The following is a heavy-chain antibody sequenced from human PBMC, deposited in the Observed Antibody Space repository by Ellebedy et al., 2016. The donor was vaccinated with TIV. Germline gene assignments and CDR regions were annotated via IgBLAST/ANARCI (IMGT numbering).Heavy chain of an antibody. CDR3: ARGDYGSGSSPY. Sequence: PGGSLRPSCAASGSTFTTDSMNWVRQAPGKGLEWLSYISSSSSVIYYADSVKGRFTISRDNAKNSLYLQMNSLRDEDTAVYYCARGDYGSGSSPYWGQGTLVTVSS. CDR2: ISSSSSVI. V-gene: IGHV3-48*02. D-gene: IGHD3-10*01. CDR1: GSTFTTDS. J-gene: IGHJ4*02.